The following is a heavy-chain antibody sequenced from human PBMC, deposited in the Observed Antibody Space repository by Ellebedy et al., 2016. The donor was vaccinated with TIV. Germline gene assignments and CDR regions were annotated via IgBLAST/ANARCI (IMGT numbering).Heavy chain of an antibody. J-gene: IGHJ4*02. CDR2: ISSSSSTI. Sequence: GESLKISCAASGFTFSSYSMNWVRQAPGTGLEWVSYISSSSSTIYYADSVKRRFTISRDNAKNSLYLQMNSLRDEDTAVYYCARDGVKDTATTDYFDYWGQGTLVTVSS. CDR3: ARDGVKDTATTDYFDY. V-gene: IGHV3-48*02. CDR1: GFTFSSYS. D-gene: IGHD5-18*01.